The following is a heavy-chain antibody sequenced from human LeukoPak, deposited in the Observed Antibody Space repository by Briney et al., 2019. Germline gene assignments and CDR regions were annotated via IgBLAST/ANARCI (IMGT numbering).Heavy chain of an antibody. CDR1: GYTFTSYG. CDR2: ISAYNGNT. CDR3: ARVQSRYYYYYMDV. V-gene: IGHV1-18*01. D-gene: IGHD5-24*01. Sequence: ASVKVSCKASGYTFTSYGISWVRQAPGQGHEWMGWISAYNGNTNYAQKLQGRVTMTTDTSTSTAYMELRSLRSDDTAVYYCARVQSRYYYYYMDVWGKGTTVTVSS. J-gene: IGHJ6*03.